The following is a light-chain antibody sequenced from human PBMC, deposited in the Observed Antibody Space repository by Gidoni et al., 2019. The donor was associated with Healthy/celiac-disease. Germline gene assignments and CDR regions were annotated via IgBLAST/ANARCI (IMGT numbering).Light chain of an antibody. CDR1: QDISNY. Sequence: EIQMTESPSSLSASVGDRVTITCQASQDISNYLNWYQQKPGKAPKLLIYDASNLETGVPSRFSGSGSGTDFTFTISSLQPEDIATYYCQQYDNLLPTFGQXTRLEIK. CDR3: QQYDNLLPT. CDR2: DAS. J-gene: IGKJ5*01. V-gene: IGKV1-33*01.